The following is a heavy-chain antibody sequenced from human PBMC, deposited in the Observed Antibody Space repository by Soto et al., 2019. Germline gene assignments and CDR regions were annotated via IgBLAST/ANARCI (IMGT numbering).Heavy chain of an antibody. CDR1: GFTLGAYT. J-gene: IGHJ4*02. CDR2: NSGSGGVT. V-gene: IGHV3-23*01. CDR3: ARNRIPVAGPGPYFDY. Sequence: EVQLLESGGGLVQPGGSLRLSCVASGFTLGAYTMGWVRQAPGEGLAWVSSITNSGSGGVTYYADSVKGRFTISRDNSKNTLVLQMNNLRAEDTALYYCARNRIPVAGPGPYFDYWGQGTLVSVSS. D-gene: IGHD6-19*01.